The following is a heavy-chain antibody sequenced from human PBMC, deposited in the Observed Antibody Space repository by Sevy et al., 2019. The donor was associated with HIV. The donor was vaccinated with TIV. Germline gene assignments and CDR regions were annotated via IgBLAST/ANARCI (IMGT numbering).Heavy chain of an antibody. J-gene: IGHJ4*02. CDR1: GFTFGSYW. D-gene: IGHD6-6*01. CDR2: IKEDGSGR. CDR3: ARLYSSSSGRGLDN. V-gene: IGHV3-7*01. Sequence: EGSLRLSCAASGFTFGSYWMTWVRQAPGKGLEWVANIKEDGSGRFYVDSVRGRFTVSRDNAKKTLYLQMNNLRGEDTALYYCARLYSSSSGRGLDNWGQGALVTVSS.